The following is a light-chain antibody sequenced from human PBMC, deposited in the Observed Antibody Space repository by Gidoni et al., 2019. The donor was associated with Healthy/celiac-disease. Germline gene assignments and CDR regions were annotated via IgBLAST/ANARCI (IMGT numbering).Light chain of an antibody. Sequence: DIVLTQSPATLSLSPGERATLSCRASQSVSSSYLAWYQQNPGQAPSLLIYGASSRSTGSPDRFSGSGSGTDFTLTISRLEPEDFAVYYCQQYGSSTPMCSFGQXTKLEIK. J-gene: IGKJ2*04. V-gene: IGKV3-20*01. CDR1: QSVSSSY. CDR2: GAS. CDR3: QQYGSSTPMCS.